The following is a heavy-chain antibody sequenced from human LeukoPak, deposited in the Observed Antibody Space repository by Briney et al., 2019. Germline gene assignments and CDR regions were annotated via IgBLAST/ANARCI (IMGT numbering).Heavy chain of an antibody. V-gene: IGHV4-30-2*01. CDR1: GGSISSGGYS. Sequence: SQTLSLTCAVSGGSISSGGYSWSWIRQPPGKGLEWIGYIYHGGSTYYNPSLKSRVTISVDRSKNQFSLKLSSVTAADTAVYYCARGGYVGMSGLDYWGQGTLVTVSS. J-gene: IGHJ4*02. CDR3: ARGGYVGMSGLDY. CDR2: IYHGGST. D-gene: IGHD3-10*02.